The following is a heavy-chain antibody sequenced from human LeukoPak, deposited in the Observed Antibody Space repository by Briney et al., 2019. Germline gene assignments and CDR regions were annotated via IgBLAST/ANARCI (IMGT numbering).Heavy chain of an antibody. CDR3: ARDGAEGYSGYDLTN. CDR2: ISYDGSNK. CDR1: GFTFSSYA. J-gene: IGHJ4*02. Sequence: PGGSLRLSCAASGFTFSSYAMHWVRQAPGRGLEWVAVISYDGSNKYYADSVKGRFTISRDNSKNTLYLQMNSLRAEDTAVHYCARDGAEGYSGYDLTNWGQGTLVTVSS. D-gene: IGHD5-12*01. V-gene: IGHV3-30*04.